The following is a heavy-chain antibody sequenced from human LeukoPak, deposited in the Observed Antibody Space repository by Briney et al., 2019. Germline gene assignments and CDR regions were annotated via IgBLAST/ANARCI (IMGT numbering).Heavy chain of an antibody. CDR1: GFTFSSFA. V-gene: IGHV3-30*04. Sequence: GGSLRLSCAASGFTFSSFAIYWVRQAPGKGLQWVALISYDGSHKYYADSVKGRFTISRDNSKNTLYLQMNSLRAEDTAVYYCAKDEWLAYFDYWGQGTLVTVSS. D-gene: IGHD6-19*01. CDR3: AKDEWLAYFDY. CDR2: ISYDGSHK. J-gene: IGHJ4*02.